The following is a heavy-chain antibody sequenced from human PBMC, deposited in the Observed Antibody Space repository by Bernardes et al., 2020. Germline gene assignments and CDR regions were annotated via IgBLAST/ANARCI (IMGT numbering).Heavy chain of an antibody. Sequence: GRSLRLSCAASGFTFSSYAMHWVRQAPGKGLEWVAVISYDGSNKYYADSVKGRFTISRDNSRNTLYLQMNSLRAEDTAVYFCAPGVSSGTWYQLPAIEYWGQGTLVTVSS. CDR3: APGVSSGTWYQLPAIEY. V-gene: IGHV3-30*01. J-gene: IGHJ4*02. CDR1: GFTFSSYA. CDR2: ISYDGSNK. D-gene: IGHD2-2*01.